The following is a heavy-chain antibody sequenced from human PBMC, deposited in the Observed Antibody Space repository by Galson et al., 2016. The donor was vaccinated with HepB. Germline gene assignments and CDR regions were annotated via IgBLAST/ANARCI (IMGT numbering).Heavy chain of an antibody. CDR3: VHIVHSGSYYYFAY. V-gene: IGHV2-5*02. CDR2: IYWDGDE. D-gene: IGHD1-26*01. Sequence: PALVKPTQTLTLTCIFSGFSLSTTGVGVGWMRQPPGKTLAWLTHIYWDGDERYSPSLKSRLTITKDTSKNRVVLTMTNMDPVDTATYYCVHIVHSGSYYYFAYWGQGTLVTVSS. CDR1: GFSLSTTGVG. J-gene: IGHJ4*02.